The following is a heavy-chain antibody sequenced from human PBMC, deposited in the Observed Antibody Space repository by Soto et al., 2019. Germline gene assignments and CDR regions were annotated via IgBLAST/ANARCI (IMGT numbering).Heavy chain of an antibody. V-gene: IGHV1-69*13. J-gene: IGHJ6*02. CDR2: IIPIFGTA. CDR3: ASGPAMDPGSENYYYGMDV. D-gene: IGHD5-18*01. Sequence: ASVKVSCKASGGTFSSYAISWVRQAPGQGLEWMGGIIPIFGTANYAQKFQGRVTITADESTSTAYMELSSLRSEDTAVYYCASGPAMDPGSENYYYGMDVWGQGTTVTVSS. CDR1: GGTFSSYA.